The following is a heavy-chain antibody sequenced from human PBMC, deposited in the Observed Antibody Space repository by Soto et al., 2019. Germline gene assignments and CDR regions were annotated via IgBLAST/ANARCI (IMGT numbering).Heavy chain of an antibody. J-gene: IGHJ1*01. V-gene: IGHV1-69*13. CDR2: IIPIFGTA. CDR3: ARAYISDDSSGYYYRAEYFQH. D-gene: IGHD3-22*01. CDR1: GGTFSSYA. Sequence: SVKVSCKXSGGTFSSYAISWVRQAPGQGLEWMGGIIPIFGTANYAQKFQGRVTITADESTSTAYMELSSLRSEDTAVYYCARAYISDDSSGYYYRAEYFQHWGQGTLVTVSS.